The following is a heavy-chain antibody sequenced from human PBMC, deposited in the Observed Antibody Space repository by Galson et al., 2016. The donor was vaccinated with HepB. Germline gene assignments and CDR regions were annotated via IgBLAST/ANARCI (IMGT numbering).Heavy chain of an antibody. J-gene: IGHJ5*02. CDR3: ARAGGTVYYHDSSGYST. D-gene: IGHD3-22*01. CDR1: GFTFSNYW. CDR2: IKEDGSEK. V-gene: IGHV3-7*01. Sequence: SLRLSCAASGFTFSNYWMSWVRQAPGKGLEWVASIKEDGSEKYYVDSVKGRFTISRDNAKNSLYLQMNSLRAEDTAVYYCARAGGTVYYHDSSGYSTWGQGTLVTVSS.